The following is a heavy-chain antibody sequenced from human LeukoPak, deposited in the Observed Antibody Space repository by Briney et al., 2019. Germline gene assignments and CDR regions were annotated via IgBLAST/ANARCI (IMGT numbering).Heavy chain of an antibody. CDR1: GGSISSSSYY. V-gene: IGHV4-39*01. Sequence: SETLSLTCTVSGGSISSSSYYWGWIRQPPGKGLEWIGTIYYSGSTYYNPSLKSRITISVDTSKNQFSLKMRSVTAADTAVYYCARPTSKLGSFDYWGQGTLVTVSS. J-gene: IGHJ4*02. D-gene: IGHD2/OR15-2a*01. CDR3: ARPTSKLGSFDY. CDR2: IYYSGST.